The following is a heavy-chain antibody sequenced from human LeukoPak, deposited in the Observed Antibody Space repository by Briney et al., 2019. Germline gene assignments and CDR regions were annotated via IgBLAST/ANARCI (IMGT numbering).Heavy chain of an antibody. J-gene: IGHJ3*02. V-gene: IGHV4-59*12. D-gene: IGHD3-10*01. CDR1: GGSISSYY. Sequence: KPSETLSLTCTVSGGSISSYYWNWIRQPPGKGLEWIGYIYYSGTTNYNPSLKSRVSMSVDTSKNQFSLKLSSVTAADTAVYYCAKSNGYGLVDIWGQGTMVTVSS. CDR3: AKSNGYGLVDI. CDR2: IYYSGTT.